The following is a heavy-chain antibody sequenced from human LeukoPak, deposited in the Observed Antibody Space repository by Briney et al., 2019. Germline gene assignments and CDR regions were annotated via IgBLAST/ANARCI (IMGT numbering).Heavy chain of an antibody. J-gene: IGHJ4*02. CDR1: GFTFSNYW. CDR3: AKDRGEGYCSGGSCHSLDY. Sequence: GGSLRLSCAASGFTFSNYWMHWVRQAPGKGLVWVSRVNTDGSSTTYADSVKGRFTISRDNAKNTLYLQMNSLRAEDTAVYYCAKDRGEGYCSGGSCHSLDYWGQGTLVTVSS. CDR2: VNTDGSST. V-gene: IGHV3-74*01. D-gene: IGHD2-15*01.